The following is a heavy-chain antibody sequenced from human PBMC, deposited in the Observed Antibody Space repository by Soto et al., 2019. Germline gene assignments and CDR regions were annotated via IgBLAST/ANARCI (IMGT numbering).Heavy chain of an antibody. CDR3: ARVGPAHYYDSSGYYSPLDY. Sequence: QVQLVQSGAEVKKPGSSVKVSCKASGDTFSSYAINWVRQAPGQGLEWMGGIIHMFGTANYARKFKGRVTITAGESTSTVYMELSSLRSEDTAVYYCARVGPAHYYDSSGYYSPLDYWGQGTLVTVSS. V-gene: IGHV1-69*01. CDR2: IIHMFGTA. D-gene: IGHD3-22*01. J-gene: IGHJ4*02. CDR1: GDTFSSYA.